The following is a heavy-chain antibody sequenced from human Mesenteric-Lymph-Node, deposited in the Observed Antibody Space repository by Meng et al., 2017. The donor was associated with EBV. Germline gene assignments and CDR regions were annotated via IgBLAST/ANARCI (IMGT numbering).Heavy chain of an antibody. CDR1: GYPFTSYG. CDR2: ISGYNGNT. Sequence: QVQLVHSGAAVKKSGASVKVSCKPAGYPFTSYGISWLRQAPGKRLEWMGWISGYNGNTNYAQKLQGRVTMTTDTSTSTAYMELRSLRSDDTAVYYCAREADGATFDYWGQGTLVTVSS. J-gene: IGHJ4*02. V-gene: IGHV1-18*01. CDR3: AREADGATFDY. D-gene: IGHD1-26*01.